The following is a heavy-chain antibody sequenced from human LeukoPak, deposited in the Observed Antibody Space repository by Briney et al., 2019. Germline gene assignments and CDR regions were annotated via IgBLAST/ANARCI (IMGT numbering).Heavy chain of an antibody. CDR1: GYTFTSYD. Sequence: ASVKVSCKAPGYTFTSYDINWVRQATGQGLEWMGWMNPNSGNTGYAQKFQGRVTMTRNTSISTAYMELSSLRSEDTAVYYCARMSRRSRSLDYWGQGTLVTFSS. D-gene: IGHD1-1*01. CDR3: ARMSRRSRSLDY. J-gene: IGHJ4*02. CDR2: MNPNSGNT. V-gene: IGHV1-8*01.